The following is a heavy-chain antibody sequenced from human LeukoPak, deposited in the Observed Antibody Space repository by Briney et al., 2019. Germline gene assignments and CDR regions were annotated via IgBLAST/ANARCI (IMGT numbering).Heavy chain of an antibody. Sequence: PGGSLRLSCAASGFTFSSYGMHWVRQAPGKGLEWVAVIWYDGSNKYYADSVKGRFTISRDNSKNTLYLQMNSLRAEDTAVYYCARGPKWELLPNYFDYWGQGTLVTVSS. CDR2: IWYDGSNK. D-gene: IGHD1-26*01. J-gene: IGHJ4*02. CDR3: ARGPKWELLPNYFDY. V-gene: IGHV3-33*01. CDR1: GFTFSSYG.